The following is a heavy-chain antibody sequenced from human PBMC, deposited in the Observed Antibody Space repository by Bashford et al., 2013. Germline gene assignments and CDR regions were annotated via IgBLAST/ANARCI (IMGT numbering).Heavy chain of an antibody. CDR3: AKDIFTAMVKDRPPDDAFDI. V-gene: IGHV3-23*01. D-gene: IGHD5-18*01. J-gene: IGHJ3*02. CDR1: GFAFNTYT. Sequence: GSLRLSCVASGFAFNTYTMTWVRQAPGKGLEWVSAISGDGFVTPYADSVKGRFTISRDNSKNTLYLQMYSLRAEDTAIYYCAKDIFTAMVKDRPPDDAFDIWGQGTMVTVSS. CDR2: ISGDGFVT.